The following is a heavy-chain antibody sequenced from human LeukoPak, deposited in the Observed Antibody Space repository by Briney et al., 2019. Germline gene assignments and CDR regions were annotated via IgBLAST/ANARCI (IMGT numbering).Heavy chain of an antibody. CDR3: ARDKGYSPLDY. V-gene: IGHV3-11*01. Sequence: GGSLRLSCAASGFTFSDYYMSWIRQAPGKGLEWVSYISGSGSTIYYADSVKGRFTTSRDNAKNSLYLQMNSLRAEDTAVYYCARDKGYSPLDYWGQGTLVTVSS. D-gene: IGHD5-18*01. J-gene: IGHJ4*02. CDR1: GFTFSDYY. CDR2: ISGSGSTI.